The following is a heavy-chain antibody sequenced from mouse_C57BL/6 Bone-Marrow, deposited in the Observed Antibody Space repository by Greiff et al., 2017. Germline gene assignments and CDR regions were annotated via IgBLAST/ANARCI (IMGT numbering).Heavy chain of an antibody. CDR1: GYSITSGYY. CDR2: ISYDGSN. V-gene: IGHV3-6*01. CDR3: AGFYYFYY. J-gene: IGHJ2*01. Sequence: DVKLVESGPGLVKPSQSLSLTCSVTGYSITSGYYWNWIRQFPGNKLEWMGYISYDGSNNYNPSLKNRISITRDTSKNQFFLKLNSVTTEDTATYYCAGFYYFYYCGQGTTLTLSS.